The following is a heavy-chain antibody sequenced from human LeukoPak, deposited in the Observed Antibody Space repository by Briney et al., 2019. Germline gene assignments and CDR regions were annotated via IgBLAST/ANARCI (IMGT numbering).Heavy chain of an antibody. Sequence: GGSLRLSCAASGFTFSRNAMNWVRQAPGKGLEWVSSISSSSSYIYYADSVKGRFTISRDNAKNSLYLQMNSLRAEDTAVYYCARDPLSGDAFDIWGQGTMVTVSS. J-gene: IGHJ3*02. CDR3: ARDPLSGDAFDI. CDR1: GFTFSRNA. CDR2: ISSSSSYI. D-gene: IGHD2-2*01. V-gene: IGHV3-21*01.